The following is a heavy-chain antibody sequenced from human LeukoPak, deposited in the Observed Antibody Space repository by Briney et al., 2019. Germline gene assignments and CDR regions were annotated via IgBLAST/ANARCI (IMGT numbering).Heavy chain of an antibody. CDR3: AKDQAYCSGGSCYSNWFDP. J-gene: IGHJ5*02. CDR2: ISGSGSGT. D-gene: IGHD2-15*01. CDR1: GFTFSTYA. V-gene: IGHV3-23*01. Sequence: GGSLRLSCAASGFTFSTYAMTWVRQAPGQGLEWVSSISGSGSGTYYADSVKGRFTISRDNSKNTLYLQMNSLRAEDTAVYYCAKDQAYCSGGSCYSNWFDPWGQGTLVTVSS.